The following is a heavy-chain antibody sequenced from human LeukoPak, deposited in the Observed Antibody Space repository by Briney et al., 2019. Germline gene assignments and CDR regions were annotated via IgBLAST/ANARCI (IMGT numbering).Heavy chain of an antibody. Sequence: ASVKVSCTASGYTFTSYFMYWVRQAPGQGLECVGIINPSGGSTRYAQKFQGRVTMTRDTSTSTVYMELSSLTSEDTAIYYCARTHYYDSSGYFEVGGMDVWGQGTTVTVSS. CDR3: ARTHYYDSSGYFEVGGMDV. CDR1: GYTFTSYF. D-gene: IGHD3-22*01. V-gene: IGHV1-46*01. CDR2: INPSGGST. J-gene: IGHJ6*02.